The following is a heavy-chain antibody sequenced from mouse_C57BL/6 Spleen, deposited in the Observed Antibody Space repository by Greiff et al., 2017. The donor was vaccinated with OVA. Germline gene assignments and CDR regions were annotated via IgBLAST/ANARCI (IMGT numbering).Heavy chain of an antibody. Sequence: EVKLVESGGGLVKPGGSLKLSCAASGFTFSDYGMHWVRQAPEKGLEWVAYISSGSSTIYYADTVKGRFTISRDNAKNTLFLQMTSLRSEDTAMYYCARGYYPYYYAMDYWGQGTSVTVSS. V-gene: IGHV5-17*01. CDR1: GFTFSDYG. CDR2: ISSGSSTI. D-gene: IGHD2-3*01. J-gene: IGHJ4*01. CDR3: ARGYYPYYYAMDY.